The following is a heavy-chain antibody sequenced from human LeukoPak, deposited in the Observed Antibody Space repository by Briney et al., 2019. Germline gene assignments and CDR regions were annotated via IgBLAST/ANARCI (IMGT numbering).Heavy chain of an antibody. V-gene: IGHV4-39*01. CDR1: GGSISSSSYY. Sequence: SETLSLTCTVSGGSISSSSYYWGWIRQPPGKGLEWIGSIYYSGSTSYNPSLKSRVTISVDTSKNQFSLKLSSVTAADTAVYYCARLPTITFFDYWGQGTLVTVSS. D-gene: IGHD5-12*01. J-gene: IGHJ4*02. CDR2: IYYSGST. CDR3: ARLPTITFFDY.